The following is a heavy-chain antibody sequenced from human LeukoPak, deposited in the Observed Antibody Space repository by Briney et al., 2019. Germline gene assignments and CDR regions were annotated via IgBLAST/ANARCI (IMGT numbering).Heavy chain of an antibody. D-gene: IGHD3-22*01. J-gene: IGHJ3*02. Sequence: GGSLRLSCAASAFTFSSYAMSWVRQAPGKGLEWVSAITGSGGNTYYADSVKGRFTISRDNSKNTLYLQMNSLRVEDTAVYYCAKDRDSRTWYKDAFHIWGLGTMVTVSS. V-gene: IGHV3-23*01. CDR1: AFTFSSYA. CDR3: AKDRDSRTWYKDAFHI. CDR2: ITGSGGNT.